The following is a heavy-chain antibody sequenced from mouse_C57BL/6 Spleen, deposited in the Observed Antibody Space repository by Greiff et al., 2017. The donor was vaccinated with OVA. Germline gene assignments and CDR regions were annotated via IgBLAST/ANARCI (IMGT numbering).Heavy chain of an antibody. CDR1: GYTFTSYW. CDR3: ARGDYGNWYYFDY. Sequence: QVQLQQPGAELVKPGASVKLSCKASGYTFTSYWMHWVKQRPGQGLEWIGMIHPNRGSTNYNEKFKSKATLTVDKSSSTAYMQLSSLTSEDSAVYYCARGDYGNWYYFDYWGQGTTLTVSS. CDR2: IHPNRGST. D-gene: IGHD2-1*01. J-gene: IGHJ2*01. V-gene: IGHV1-64*01.